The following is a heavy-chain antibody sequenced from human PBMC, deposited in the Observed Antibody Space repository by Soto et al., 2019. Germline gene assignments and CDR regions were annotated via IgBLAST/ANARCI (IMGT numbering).Heavy chain of an antibody. CDR1: GFTFSSYG. CDR2: ISYDGSNK. CDR3: AKEYCSSTSCYEGLPDY. D-gene: IGHD2-2*01. Sequence: GGSLRLSCAASGFTFSSYGMHWVRQAPGKGLEWVAVISYDGSNKYYADSVKGRFTISRDNSKNTLYLQMNSLRAEDTAVYYCAKEYCSSTSCYEGLPDYWGQGTLVTVSS. J-gene: IGHJ4*02. V-gene: IGHV3-30*18.